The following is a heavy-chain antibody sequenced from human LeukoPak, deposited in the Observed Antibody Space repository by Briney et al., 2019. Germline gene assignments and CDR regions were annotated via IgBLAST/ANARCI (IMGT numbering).Heavy chain of an antibody. CDR1: GGSISSYY. D-gene: IGHD1-1*01. CDR3: ARRRETRTNLMDV. J-gene: IGHJ6*02. CDR2: IYYSGST. Sequence: PSETLSLTCTVSGGSISSYYWSWIRQPPGKGLEWIGYIYYSGSTNYNPSLKSRVTISVDTSKNQFSLKLSSVIAADTAVYYCARRRETRTNLMDVWGQGTTVTVSS. V-gene: IGHV4-59*08.